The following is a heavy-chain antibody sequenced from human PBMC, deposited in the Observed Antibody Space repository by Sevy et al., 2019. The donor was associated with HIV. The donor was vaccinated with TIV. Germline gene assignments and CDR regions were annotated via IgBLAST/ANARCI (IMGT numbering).Heavy chain of an antibody. V-gene: IGHV3-30*18. Sequence: GGSLRLSCAASGFTFSSYGMHWVRQAPGKGLEWAAVISYDGSNKYYADSVKGRFTISRDNSKNTLYLQMNSLRAEDTAVYYCAKTYDSSGSPGYFDYWGQGTLVTVSS. CDR2: ISYDGSNK. J-gene: IGHJ4*02. D-gene: IGHD3-22*01. CDR1: GFTFSSYG. CDR3: AKTYDSSGSPGYFDY.